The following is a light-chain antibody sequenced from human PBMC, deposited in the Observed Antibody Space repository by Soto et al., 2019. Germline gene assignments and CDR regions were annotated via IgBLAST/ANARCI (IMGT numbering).Light chain of an antibody. CDR2: DAS. Sequence: EIVLTQSPATLSLSPGERATLSCRASQSVSSYLAWYHQKPGQAPRLLIYDASNRATGIPARFSGSGSGTDFTLTISSLEPEDFAVYYCQLWVTFGPGTKVDIK. J-gene: IGKJ3*01. CDR3: QLWVT. CDR1: QSVSSY. V-gene: IGKV3-11*01.